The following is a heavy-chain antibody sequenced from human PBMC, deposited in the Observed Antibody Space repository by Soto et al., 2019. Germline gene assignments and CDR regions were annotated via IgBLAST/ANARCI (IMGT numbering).Heavy chain of an antibody. CDR2: IFSSGST. CDR1: GCTIGTIC. D-gene: IGHD5-12*01. CDR3: AREGSYSAYKCVDGKYLWYFDF. J-gene: IGHJ4*02. Sequence: PGETLSLSCAVSGCTIGTICMSWVRQPPGKGLEWIARIFSSGSTSYNLSLESGVAMSVDTSTKHFPLHLSSVTAADMAVYYCAREGSYSAYKCVDGKYLWYFDFWGQGALVTVSS. V-gene: IGHV4-4*07.